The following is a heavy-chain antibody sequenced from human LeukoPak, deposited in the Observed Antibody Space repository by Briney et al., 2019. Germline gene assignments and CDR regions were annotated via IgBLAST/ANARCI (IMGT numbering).Heavy chain of an antibody. D-gene: IGHD5-24*01. CDR2: INPKTGGT. CDR3: ARVGDGLNDAFDI. Sequence: ASVKVSCKASEYTFTDYYIHWVRQAPGQGLEWMGRINPKTGGTNYAQKFQGRVTVTRDTSISTAYMEMSRLRSDDTAVYYCARVGDGLNDAFDIWGQGTMVTVSS. CDR1: EYTFTDYY. V-gene: IGHV1-2*06. J-gene: IGHJ3*02.